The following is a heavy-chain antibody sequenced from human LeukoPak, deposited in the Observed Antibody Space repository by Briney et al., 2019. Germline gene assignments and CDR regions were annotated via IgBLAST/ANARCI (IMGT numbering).Heavy chain of an antibody. CDR2: ISGSGGST. CDR1: GFTFSSYA. CDR3: AKAHYYDSSGYYYNFDY. J-gene: IGHJ4*02. Sequence: GGSLRLSCAASGFTFSSYAMSCVRQVPGKGLEWVSAISGSGGSTYYADSVKGRFTISRDNSKSTLYLQMNSLRAEDTAVYYCAKAHYYDSSGYYYNFDYWGQGTLVTVSS. V-gene: IGHV3-23*01. D-gene: IGHD3-22*01.